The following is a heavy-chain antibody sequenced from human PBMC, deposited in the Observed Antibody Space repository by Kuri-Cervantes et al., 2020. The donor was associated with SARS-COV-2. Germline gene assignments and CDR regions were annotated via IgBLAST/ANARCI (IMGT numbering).Heavy chain of an antibody. CDR1: GFTFSDYY. Sequence: LSLTCAASGFTFSDYYMSWIRQAPGKGLEWVSYISSSGSTIYYADSVKGRFTISRDNAKNSLCLQMNSLRAEDTAVYYCARVAAAGGLDYWGQGTLVTVSS. CDR3: ARVAAAGGLDY. D-gene: IGHD6-13*01. V-gene: IGHV3-11*04. CDR2: ISSSGSTI. J-gene: IGHJ4*02.